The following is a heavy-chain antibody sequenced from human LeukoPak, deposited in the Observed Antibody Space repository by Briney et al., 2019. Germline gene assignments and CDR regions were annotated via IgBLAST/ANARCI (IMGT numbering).Heavy chain of an antibody. J-gene: IGHJ5*02. CDR3: ASLVMITPPNRLSS. Sequence: GGSLRLSCAASGFTFRSYSMNWVRQAPGKGLEWVSSISSSSSYIYYADSVKGRFTISRDNAKNSLYLQMNSLRAEDTAVYYCASLVMITPPNRLSSWGQGTLVTVSS. D-gene: IGHD3-16*01. CDR1: GFTFRSYS. CDR2: ISSSSSYI. V-gene: IGHV3-21*01.